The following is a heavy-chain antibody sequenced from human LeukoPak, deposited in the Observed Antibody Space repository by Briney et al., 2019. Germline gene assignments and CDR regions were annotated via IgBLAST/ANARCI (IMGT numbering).Heavy chain of an antibody. D-gene: IGHD3-16*02. J-gene: IGHJ4*02. Sequence: ASVTVSFMSSVYSFINYDINWVRQAPGKGLEWMGWVSKYNGNKNYVSKLQGRVIMNTDTYSRADYMELRSLRADETAVYFCARENYRPFGSYDYWGQGSLVTVSS. V-gene: IGHV1-18*01. CDR1: VYSFINYD. CDR3: ARENYRPFGSYDY. CDR2: VSKYNGNK.